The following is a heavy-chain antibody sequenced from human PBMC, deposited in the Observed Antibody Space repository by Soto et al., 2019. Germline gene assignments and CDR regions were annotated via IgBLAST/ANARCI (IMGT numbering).Heavy chain of an antibody. Sequence: LCGGSISSGDYYWSWIRQPPGKGLEWIGYIYYSGSTYYNPSLKSRVTISVDTSKNQFSLKLSSVTAADTDVYYCARARLGYCSGGSCYSPYFDYWGQGTLVTVSS. V-gene: IGHV4-30-4*01. CDR2: IYYSGST. D-gene: IGHD2-15*01. CDR3: ARARLGYCSGGSCYSPYFDY. CDR1: GGSISSGDYY. J-gene: IGHJ4*02.